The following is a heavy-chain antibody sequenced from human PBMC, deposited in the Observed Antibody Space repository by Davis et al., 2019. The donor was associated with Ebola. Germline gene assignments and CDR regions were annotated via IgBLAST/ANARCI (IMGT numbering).Heavy chain of an antibody. CDR2: INHSGST. J-gene: IGHJ5*02. CDR1: GGSISSGDYY. Sequence: PSETLSLTCTVSGGSISSGDYYWSWIRQPPGKGLEWIGEINHSGSTNYNPSLKSRVTISVDTSKNQFSLKLSSVTAADTAVYYCARGHIVVVTASHPNRFDPWGQGTLVTVSS. CDR3: ARGHIVVVTASHPNRFDP. V-gene: IGHV4-31*03. D-gene: IGHD2-21*02.